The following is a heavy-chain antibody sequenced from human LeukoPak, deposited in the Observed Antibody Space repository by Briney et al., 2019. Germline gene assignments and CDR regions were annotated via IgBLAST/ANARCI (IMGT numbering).Heavy chain of an antibody. D-gene: IGHD5-12*01. CDR1: GFTFSSYG. CDR3: AKDLGLYSGYDQVGSDYYYYGMDV. Sequence: GGSLRLSCAASGFTFSSYGMHWVRQAPGKGLEWVAVISYDGSNKYYADSVKSRFTISRDNSKNTLYLQMNSLRAEDTAVYYCAKDLGLYSGYDQVGSDYYYYGMDVWGQGTTVTVSS. V-gene: IGHV3-30*18. CDR2: ISYDGSNK. J-gene: IGHJ6*02.